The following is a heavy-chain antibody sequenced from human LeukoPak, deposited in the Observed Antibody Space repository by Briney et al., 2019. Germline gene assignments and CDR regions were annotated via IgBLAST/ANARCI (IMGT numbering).Heavy chain of an antibody. J-gene: IGHJ4*02. V-gene: IGHV3-48*04. CDR1: GFRLSGYS. D-gene: IGHD5-18*01. CDR3: ARDRGGYSSSFDY. CDR2: ISSSGSTI. Sequence: GGSLRLSCAAFGFRLSGYSINWVRQAPGKGLEWVSYISSSGSTIYYADSVKGRFTISRDNAKNSLYLQMNSLRAEDTAVYYCARDRGGYSSSFDYWGQGTLVTVSS.